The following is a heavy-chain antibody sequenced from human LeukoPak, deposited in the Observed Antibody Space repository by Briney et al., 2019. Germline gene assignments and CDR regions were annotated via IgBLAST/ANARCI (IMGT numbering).Heavy chain of an antibody. CDR2: IVVGSGNT. CDR1: GFTFTSSA. J-gene: IGHJ5*02. D-gene: IGHD1-26*01. CDR3: ARDQEGGSSHPNWFDP. V-gene: IGHV1-58*02. Sequence: TSVKVSCKASGFTFTSSAMQWVRQARGQRLEWIGWIVVGSGNTNYAQKFQGRVTITADKSTSTAYMELSSLRSEDTAVYYCARDQEGGSSHPNWFDPWGQGTLVTVSS.